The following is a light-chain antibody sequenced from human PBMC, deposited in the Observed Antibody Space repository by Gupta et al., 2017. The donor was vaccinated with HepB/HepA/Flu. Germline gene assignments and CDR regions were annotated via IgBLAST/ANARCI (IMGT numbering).Light chain of an antibody. Sequence: DIVMTQSPDSLAVSLGERATINCKSSQNLVYANNKDYLAWYQKKPGQPPKLLISWASTRESGVPDRFSGSGSRTDFTLTISGLQADDVAVYYCQQEDYTPLTFGQGTLMEIK. V-gene: IGKV4-1*01. CDR3: QQEDYTPLT. CDR1: QNLVYANNKDY. CDR2: WAS. J-gene: IGKJ5*01.